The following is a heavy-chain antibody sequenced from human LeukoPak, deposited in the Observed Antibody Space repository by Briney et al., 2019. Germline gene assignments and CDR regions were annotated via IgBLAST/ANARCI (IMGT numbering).Heavy chain of an antibody. Sequence: GGSLRLSCAASGFTFSDYFMIWGRQAPGKGLEWVSGITASGDRTFYGDSVRGRFTMSRDNSKNTVYLQMNSLRVDDTAVYYCTRRDLVVVASASDYWGQGTLVTVSS. CDR2: ITASGDRT. CDR1: GFTFSDYF. V-gene: IGHV3-23*01. J-gene: IGHJ4*02. CDR3: TRRDLVVVASASDY. D-gene: IGHD2-15*01.